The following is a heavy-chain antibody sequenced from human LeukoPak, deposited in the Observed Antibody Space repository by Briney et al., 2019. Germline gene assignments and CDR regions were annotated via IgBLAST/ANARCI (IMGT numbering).Heavy chain of an antibody. CDR3: AKEGGYYNRGVYYRAFLY. CDR1: GFTFSNHN. J-gene: IGHJ4*02. V-gene: IGHV3-23*01. D-gene: IGHD3-22*01. CDR2: ISGGGST. Sequence: GGSLRLSCAASGFTFSNHNMYWVRRAPGKGLEWVSTISGGGSTYFADSVKGRFTISGDNSKKTLFLQMNSLRAEDTAVYYCAKEGGYYNRGVYYRAFLYGGQGTLVTVSS.